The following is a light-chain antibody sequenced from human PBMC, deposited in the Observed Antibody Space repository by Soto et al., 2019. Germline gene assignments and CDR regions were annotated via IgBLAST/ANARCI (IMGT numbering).Light chain of an antibody. V-gene: IGLV2-14*01. Sequence: QSALTQPASVSGSPGLSIAISCTGTSRDVGGYNSVSWYQQQPGKVPKLRIYDVSNRPSGVSNRFSGSKSGNTASLTISGLQAEDEGDYYCSSYTTGGSYVFGTGTKVTVL. CDR1: SRDVGGYNS. CDR3: SSYTTGGSYV. J-gene: IGLJ1*01. CDR2: DVS.